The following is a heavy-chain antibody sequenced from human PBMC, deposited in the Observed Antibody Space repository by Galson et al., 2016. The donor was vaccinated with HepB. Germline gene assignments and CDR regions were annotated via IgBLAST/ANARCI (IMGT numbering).Heavy chain of an antibody. CDR3: ARPLLPFSGDNGYYYYGFDV. Sequence: SVKVSCKASGYTFTNYYMHWVRQAPGQGLEWMGLIHPTSGSPNYAQKSQDRVAMTRDTSTSTVYMELSSLRSEDTAGYYCARPLLPFSGDNGYYYYGFDVWGQGTLVAVSS. D-gene: IGHD4-17*01. CDR2: IHPTSGSP. CDR1: GYTFTNYY. J-gene: IGHJ6*02. V-gene: IGHV1-46*01.